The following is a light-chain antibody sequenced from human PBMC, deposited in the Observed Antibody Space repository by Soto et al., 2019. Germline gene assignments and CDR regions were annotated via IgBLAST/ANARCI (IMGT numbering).Light chain of an antibody. CDR3: QQYYSFPLT. CDR1: QGISSY. V-gene: IGKV1D-8*01. Sequence: VIWITHSXSLLSSSXXXMXTIXXXMSQGISSYLAWYQQKPGKAPELLIYAASTLQSGVPSRFGGSGSGTDFTLTISCLQSEDFATYYCQQYYSFPLTFGGGTKVDI. CDR2: AAS. J-gene: IGKJ4*01.